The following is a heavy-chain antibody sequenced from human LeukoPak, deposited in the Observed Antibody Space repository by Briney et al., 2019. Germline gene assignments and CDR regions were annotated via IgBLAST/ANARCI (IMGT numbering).Heavy chain of an antibody. V-gene: IGHV4-61*01. CDR3: VRASIAAAVNWFDP. Sequence: SETLSLTCNVSGGSVSSGSYYWSWIRQPPGKGLEWIGYIYYSGSTNYNPSLKSRVTISVDTSKNQFSLKLSSVTAADTAVYYCVRASIAAAVNWFDPWGQGTLVTVSS. CDR2: IYYSGST. D-gene: IGHD6-13*01. J-gene: IGHJ5*02. CDR1: GGSVSSGSYY.